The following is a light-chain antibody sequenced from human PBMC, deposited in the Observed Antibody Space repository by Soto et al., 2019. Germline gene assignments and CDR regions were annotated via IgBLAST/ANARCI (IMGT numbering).Light chain of an antibody. J-gene: IGKJ5*01. Sequence: EIFMTQSPATLSVPPGERATLSCRASQSVSILLAWYQQKPCQAPRLLIHDASSRATGIPDRFSGSGSGTDFTLTISSLEPEDFAVYYCHQRKSWPRTFGQGTRLEI. V-gene: IGKV3-11*01. CDR1: QSVSIL. CDR3: HQRKSWPRT. CDR2: DAS.